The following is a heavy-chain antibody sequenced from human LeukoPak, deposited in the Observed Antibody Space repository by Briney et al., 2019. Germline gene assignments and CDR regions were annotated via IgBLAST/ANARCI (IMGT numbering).Heavy chain of an antibody. D-gene: IGHD4-11*01. V-gene: IGHV3-21*01. Sequence: PGGSLRLSCAASGFTFSSYSMNWARQAPGKGLEWVASVSSSSGYTYYADSVKGRFTISRDNAKNSLYLQMDSLRAQDTAVYYCAREIVSSNSFDYWGQGTLLTVSS. J-gene: IGHJ4*02. CDR1: GFTFSSYS. CDR3: AREIVSSNSFDY. CDR2: VSSSSGYT.